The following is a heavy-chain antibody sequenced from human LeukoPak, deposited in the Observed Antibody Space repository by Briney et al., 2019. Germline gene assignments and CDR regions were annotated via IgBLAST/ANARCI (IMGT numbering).Heavy chain of an antibody. CDR2: ISSDKSYI. J-gene: IGHJ4*02. CDR3: ARDYYDSSASATFDY. Sequence: GGSLRLSCAASGFTVSSNYMSWVRQAPGKGLEWVSSISSDKSYIKYADSVKGRFSISRDNTKNSLFLEMRSLRVEDTAVYFCARDYYDSSASATFDYWGQGNLVTVSS. CDR1: GFTVSSNY. V-gene: IGHV3-21*01. D-gene: IGHD3-22*01.